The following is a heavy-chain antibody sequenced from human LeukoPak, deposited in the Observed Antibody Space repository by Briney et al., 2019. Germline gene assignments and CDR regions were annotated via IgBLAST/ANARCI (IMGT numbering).Heavy chain of an antibody. V-gene: IGHV4-39*07. J-gene: IGHJ4*02. CDR3: ARESDGYNDY. CDR2: IYYSGST. CDR1: GGSISSSSYY. D-gene: IGHD5-24*01. Sequence: SETLSLTCTVSGGSISSSSYYWGWIRQSPGRGLEWIGSIYYSGSTHYNPSLKSRVTISVDTSKNQFSLKLSSVTAADTAVYYCARESDGYNDYWGQGTLVTVSS.